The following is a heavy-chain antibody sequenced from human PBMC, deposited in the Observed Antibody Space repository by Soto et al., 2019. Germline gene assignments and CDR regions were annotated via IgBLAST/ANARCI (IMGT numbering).Heavy chain of an antibody. CDR1: GGSISSSSYY. J-gene: IGHJ5*02. Sequence: QLQLQESGPGLVKPSETLSLTCTVSGGSISSSSYYWGWIRQPRGKGLEWIGSIYYSGSTYYNPSLKRRVTISVDTSKNRFSLKLSSVTAADTAVYYCATTEHHWGQGTLVTVSS. CDR3: ATTEHH. CDR2: IYYSGST. V-gene: IGHV4-39*01.